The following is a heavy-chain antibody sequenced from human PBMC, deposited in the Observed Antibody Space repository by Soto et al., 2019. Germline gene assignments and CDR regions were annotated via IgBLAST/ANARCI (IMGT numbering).Heavy chain of an antibody. CDR1: GFTFSSYA. J-gene: IGHJ4*02. V-gene: IGHV3-23*01. CDR3: AKDRFHFVTMDRGVPDY. D-gene: IGHD3-10*01. Sequence: EVQLLESGGGLVQPGGSLRLSCAASGFTFSSYAMSWVRQAPGKGLEWVSAISGSGGSTYYADSVKGRFTISRDNSKNKXYLQMNSLSAADTAVYYCAKDRFHFVTMDRGVPDYWGQGTLVTVSS. CDR2: ISGSGGST.